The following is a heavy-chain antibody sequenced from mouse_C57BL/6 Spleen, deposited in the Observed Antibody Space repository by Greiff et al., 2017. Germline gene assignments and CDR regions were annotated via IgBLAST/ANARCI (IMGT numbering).Heavy chain of an antibody. V-gene: IGHV5-9-1*02. CDR3: TRDQSCHYYGSSYGGLAY. Sequence: EVKLMESGEGLVKPGGSLKLSCAASGFTFSSYAMSWVRQTPEKRLEWVAYISSGGDYIYYADTVKGRFTISRDNARNTLYLQMSSLKSEDTVMYYCTRDQSCHYYGSSYGGLAYWGQGTLVTVSA. CDR2: ISSGGDYI. D-gene: IGHD1-1*01. CDR1: GFTFSSYA. J-gene: IGHJ3*01.